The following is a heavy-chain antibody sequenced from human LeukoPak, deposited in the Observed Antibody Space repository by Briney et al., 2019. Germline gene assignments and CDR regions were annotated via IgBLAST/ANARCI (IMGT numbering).Heavy chain of an antibody. CDR1: GFTFITHD. J-gene: IGHJ3*02. V-gene: IGHV3-23*01. D-gene: IGHD2-2*03. CDR3: AKGGYFSFDM. Sequence: PGGSLRLSCAASGFTFITHDMSWVRQTPGKGLEWVSGISGSHAGRLGTTYYADSVQGRFTISRDNSNNALYLQMHSLRAEDTAMYFCAKGGYFSFDMWGQGTKVIVSS. CDR2: ISGSHAGRLGTT.